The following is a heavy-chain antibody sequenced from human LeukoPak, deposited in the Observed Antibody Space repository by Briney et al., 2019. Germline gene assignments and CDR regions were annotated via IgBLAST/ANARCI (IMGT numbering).Heavy chain of an antibody. Sequence: GGSLRLSCAASGFTFSSYAMHWVRQAPGKGLEWVAVISYDGSNKYYADSVKGRFTISRDNSKDTLYLQMNSLRAEDTAVYYCASSPPVHWGQGTLVTVSS. V-gene: IGHV3-30-3*01. CDR1: GFTFSSYA. J-gene: IGHJ4*02. D-gene: IGHD6-6*01. CDR2: ISYDGSNK. CDR3: ASSPPVH.